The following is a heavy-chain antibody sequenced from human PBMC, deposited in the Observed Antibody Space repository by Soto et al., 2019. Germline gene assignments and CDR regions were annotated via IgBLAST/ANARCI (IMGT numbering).Heavy chain of an antibody. CDR1: GYTFTSYG. Sequence: QVQLVQSGAEVKKPGASVKVSCKASGYTFTSYGISWVRQAPGQGLEWMGWISAYNGNTNYAQKLQGRVTMTTDTSTSTAYRELRSLRSDDTAVYYCASSGYCSGGSCYGYAFDIWGQGTMVTVSS. V-gene: IGHV1-18*01. J-gene: IGHJ3*02. CDR3: ASSGYCSGGSCYGYAFDI. D-gene: IGHD2-15*01. CDR2: ISAYNGNT.